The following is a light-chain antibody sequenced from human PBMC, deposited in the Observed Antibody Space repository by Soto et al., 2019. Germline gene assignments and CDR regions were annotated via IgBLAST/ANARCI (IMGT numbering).Light chain of an antibody. J-gene: IGLJ2*01. CDR1: RSNIGNNY. Sequence: QSVLTQPPSVSAAPGQKVTISCSGSRSNIGNNYVSWYQQLPGTAPKLLIYDNNKRPSGIPDRFSGSKSGTSATLGITGLQTGDEADYYCGTWDSSLGAVVFGGGTKVTVL. V-gene: IGLV1-51*01. CDR3: GTWDSSLGAVV. CDR2: DNN.